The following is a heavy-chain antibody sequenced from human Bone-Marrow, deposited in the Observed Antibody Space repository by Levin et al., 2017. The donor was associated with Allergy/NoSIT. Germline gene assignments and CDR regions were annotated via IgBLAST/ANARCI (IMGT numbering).Heavy chain of an antibody. V-gene: IGHV3-7*01. D-gene: IGHD3-22*01. CDR1: GFTFSSYW. CDR3: ARIHSSGHSQNWFDP. CDR2: IKQDGSEK. Sequence: GGSLRLSCAASGFTFSSYWMSWVRQAPGKGLEWVANIKQDGSEKYYVDSVKGRFTISRDNAKNSLYLQMNSLRAEDTAVYYCARIHSSGHSQNWFDPWGQGTLVTVSS. J-gene: IGHJ5*02.